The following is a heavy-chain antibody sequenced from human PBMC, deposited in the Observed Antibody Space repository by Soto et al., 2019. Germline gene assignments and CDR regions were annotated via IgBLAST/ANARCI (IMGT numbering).Heavy chain of an antibody. Sequence: GASVKVSCKVSGYTLTELSIHWVRQAPGKGLEWMGGFDPEDGETIYAQKFQGRVTMTEDTSTDTAYMELSSLRSEDTAVYYCATDGITMVRGVIIGLTGGMDVWGQGTTVTVSS. D-gene: IGHD3-10*01. CDR2: FDPEDGET. CDR1: GYTLTELS. J-gene: IGHJ6*02. V-gene: IGHV1-24*01. CDR3: ATDGITMVRGVIIGLTGGMDV.